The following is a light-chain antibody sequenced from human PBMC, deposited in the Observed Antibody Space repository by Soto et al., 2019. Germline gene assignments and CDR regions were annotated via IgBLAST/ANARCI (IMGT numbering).Light chain of an antibody. CDR1: QNIRNY. CDR2: GAA. J-gene: IGKJ4*01. Sequence: DIQMTQSPSSLSASVGDRVAITCRASQNIRNYLNWYQQKPGKAPKVLIYGAASLQSGVPSRFSGSGSGTKFTLPINSLQTDDYLTYYCQQSSNIQALTFGGGTKVDIK. CDR3: QQSSNIQALT. V-gene: IGKV1-39*01.